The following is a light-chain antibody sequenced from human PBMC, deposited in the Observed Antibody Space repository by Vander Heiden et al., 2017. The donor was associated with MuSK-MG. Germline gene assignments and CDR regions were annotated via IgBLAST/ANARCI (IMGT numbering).Light chain of an antibody. CDR1: QSVLDSSSNKNS. CDR3: QQYSNTPFT. J-gene: IGKJ3*01. CDR2: WAS. Sequence: DIVMTQSPDSLAVSLGERAAFNCRSSQSVLDSSSNKNSLAWYQQKPGQPPKLLIYWASNRESGVPDRFSGSGSGTHFTLTISSLQAEDVAVYYCQQYSNTPFTFGPGTKVDLK. V-gene: IGKV4-1*01.